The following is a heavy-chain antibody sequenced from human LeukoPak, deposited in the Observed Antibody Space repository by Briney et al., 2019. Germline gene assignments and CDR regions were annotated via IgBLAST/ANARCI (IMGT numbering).Heavy chain of an antibody. CDR1: GFTFSSYS. Sequence: GGSLRLSCAASGFTFSSYSMNWVRQAPGKGLEWVSYISSSSSTIYYADFVKGRFTISRDNAKNSLYLQMSSLRDEDTAVYHCASPEGGYWGQGTLVTVSS. D-gene: IGHD3-16*01. CDR3: ASPEGGY. J-gene: IGHJ4*02. V-gene: IGHV3-48*02. CDR2: ISSSSSTI.